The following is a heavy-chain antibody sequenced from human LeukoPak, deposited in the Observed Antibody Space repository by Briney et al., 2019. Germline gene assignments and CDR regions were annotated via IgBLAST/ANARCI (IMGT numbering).Heavy chain of an antibody. CDR1: GYTFTSYG. V-gene: IGHV1-18*01. CDR2: ISAYNGNT. D-gene: IGHD1-26*01. Sequence: ASVKVSCKASGYTFTSYGISWVRQAPGQGLEWMGWISAYNGNTNYAQKLQGRVTMTTDTSTSTAYMELRSLRSDDTAVYYCARVGSGGSYLRRFAFDIWGQGTMVTVSS. J-gene: IGHJ3*02. CDR3: ARVGSGGSYLRRFAFDI.